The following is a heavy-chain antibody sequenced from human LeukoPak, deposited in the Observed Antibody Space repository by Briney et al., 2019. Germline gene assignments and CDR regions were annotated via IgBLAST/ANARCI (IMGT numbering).Heavy chain of an antibody. Sequence: GGSLRLSCAASGFTLSSNVMSWVRQAPGKGLEWVSAISGTGDSTNYAGSVMGRFTISSDRSKNMLYLQMNSLRAEDTAVYYCAKPVYDSSGHEYFQYWGQGTLVTVSS. V-gene: IGHV3-23*01. CDR1: GFTLSSNV. CDR3: AKPVYDSSGHEYFQY. J-gene: IGHJ1*01. D-gene: IGHD3-22*01. CDR2: ISGTGDST.